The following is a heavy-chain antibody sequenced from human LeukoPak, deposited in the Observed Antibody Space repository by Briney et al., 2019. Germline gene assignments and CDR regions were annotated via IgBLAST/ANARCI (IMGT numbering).Heavy chain of an antibody. Sequence: GASVKVSCKASGYTFTGYYMHWVRQAPGHGLEWMGLINPNSGGTNYAQKFQGWVTMTRDTSISTAYMELSRLRSDDTAVYYCARALRYFDWSDGGYFDYWGQGTLVTVSS. D-gene: IGHD3-9*01. V-gene: IGHV1-2*04. CDR2: INPNSGGT. CDR1: GYTFTGYY. CDR3: ARALRYFDWSDGGYFDY. J-gene: IGHJ4*02.